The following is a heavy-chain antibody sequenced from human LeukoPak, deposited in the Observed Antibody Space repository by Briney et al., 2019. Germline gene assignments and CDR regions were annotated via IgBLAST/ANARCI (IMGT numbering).Heavy chain of an antibody. CDR3: ACSGPYSNGGVMTDY. J-gene: IGHJ4*02. D-gene: IGHD6-19*01. Sequence: GGSLRLSCAASGLIVSSNYMNWVRQAPGKGLEWVSIIYRDGNTNYADSVKGRFTISRDNSKNTLSPQMNSLRAEDTAVYYCACSGPYSNGGVMTDYWGQGTLVTVSS. V-gene: IGHV3-66*01. CDR1: GLIVSSNY. CDR2: IYRDGNT.